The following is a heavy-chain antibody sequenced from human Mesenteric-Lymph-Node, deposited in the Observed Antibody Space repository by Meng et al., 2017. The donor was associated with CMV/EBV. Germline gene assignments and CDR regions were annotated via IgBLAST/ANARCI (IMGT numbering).Heavy chain of an antibody. CDR2: ISGSGDST. D-gene: IGHD2-21*01. CDR3: ARDRLLFSYYYHGMDV. Sequence: GESLKISCAASGFTFNSYAMSWVRQAPGKGLEWVAAISGSGDSTDYADSVKGRFTISRDNSKNALYLQMSCLRAEDTALYYCARDRLLFSYYYHGMDVWGQGTTVTVSS. CDR1: GFTFNSYA. J-gene: IGHJ6*02. V-gene: IGHV3-23*01.